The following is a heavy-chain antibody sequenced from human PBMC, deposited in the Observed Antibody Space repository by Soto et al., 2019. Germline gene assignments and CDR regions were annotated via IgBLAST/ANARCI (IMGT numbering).Heavy chain of an antibody. CDR1: GFTFVNYA. CDR3: AKDRGGSGWRFDY. CDR2: IAASGATT. Sequence: PGWSLRLSCASSGFTFVNYAMSWVRQAPGKGLEWVSAIAASGATTYYADSVKGRLTVSRDNSKNTLYLQMNSLRAEDTAVYYCAKDRGGSGWRFDYWGQGTLVTVSS. D-gene: IGHD6-19*01. J-gene: IGHJ4*02. V-gene: IGHV3-23*01.